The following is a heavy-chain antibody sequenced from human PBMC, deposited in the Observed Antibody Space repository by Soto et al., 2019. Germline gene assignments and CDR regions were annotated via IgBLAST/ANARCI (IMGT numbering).Heavy chain of an antibody. CDR3: ARVNKPQGWELKHWFDP. Sequence: PSETLSLTCTVSGGSISSYYWSWIRQPPWKGLEWIGYIYYSGSTNYNPSLKSRVTISVDTSKNQFSLKLSSVTAADTAVYYCARVNKPQGWELKHWFDPWGQGTLVTVSS. CDR1: GGSISSYY. V-gene: IGHV4-59*01. D-gene: IGHD1-26*01. CDR2: IYYSGST. J-gene: IGHJ5*02.